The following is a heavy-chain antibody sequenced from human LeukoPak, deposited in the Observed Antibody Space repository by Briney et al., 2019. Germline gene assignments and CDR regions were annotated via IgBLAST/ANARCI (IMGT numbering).Heavy chain of an antibody. CDR3: ARERDGSGTQRGLDY. J-gene: IGHJ4*02. CDR1: GGSISSYY. CDR2: MYTSGST. V-gene: IGHV4-4*07. Sequence: SETLSLTCTVSGGSISSYYWSWIRQPAGKGLEWIGRMYTSGSTNYNPSLKSRVTISVDTSKNQFSLRLSSVTATDTAVYYCARERDGSGTQRGLDYWGQGTLVTVSS. D-gene: IGHD3-10*01.